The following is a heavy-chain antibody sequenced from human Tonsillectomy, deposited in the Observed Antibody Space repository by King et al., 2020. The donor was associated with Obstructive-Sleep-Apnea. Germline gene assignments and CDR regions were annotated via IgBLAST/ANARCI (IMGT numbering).Heavy chain of an antibody. J-gene: IGHJ3*02. Sequence: QITLKESGPTLVKPTQTLTLTCTFSGFSLSTTGVGVGWIRQPPGKALEWLALIYWDDDKRYRPALKSRLTITKNTSKNQVVLTMTNMDPVDTATYYCAHRLIGYSGYGVYDIWGQGTMVTVSS. D-gene: IGHD5-12*01. CDR1: GFSLSTTGVG. CDR2: IYWDDDK. CDR3: AHRLIGYSGYGVYDI. V-gene: IGHV2-5*02.